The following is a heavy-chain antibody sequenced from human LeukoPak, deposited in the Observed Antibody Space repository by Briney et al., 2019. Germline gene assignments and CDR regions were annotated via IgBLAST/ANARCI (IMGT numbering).Heavy chain of an antibody. D-gene: IGHD3-3*01. V-gene: IGHV3-53*01. Sequence: GGSLRLSCAASGFTVSSNYMNWVRQAPGKGLEWVSVIYGGGSTYYADSVKGRFTISRDNSKNTLYLQMNSLRAGDTAVYYCARSPWSGYSYYFDYWGQGTLVTVSS. CDR3: ARSPWSGYSYYFDY. CDR1: GFTVSSNY. J-gene: IGHJ4*02. CDR2: IYGGGST.